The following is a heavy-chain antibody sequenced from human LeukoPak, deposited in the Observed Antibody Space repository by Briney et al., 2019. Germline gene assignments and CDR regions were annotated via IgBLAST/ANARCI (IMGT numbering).Heavy chain of an antibody. V-gene: IGHV3-23*01. D-gene: IGHD3-10*01. J-gene: IGHJ5*02. CDR1: GFTFSSYA. CDR2: ISGSGGST. Sequence: VGSLRLSCAASGFTFSSYAMSWVRQAPGKGLEWVSAISGSGGSTYYADSVKGRFTISRDNSKNTLYLQMNSLRAEDTAVYYCAKDLKVRGVIIGWFDPWGQGTLVTVSS. CDR3: AKDLKVRGVIIGWFDP.